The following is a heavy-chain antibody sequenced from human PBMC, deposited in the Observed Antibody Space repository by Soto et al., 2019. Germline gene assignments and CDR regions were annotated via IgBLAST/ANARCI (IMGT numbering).Heavy chain of an antibody. V-gene: IGHV6-1*01. D-gene: IGHD7-27*01. CDR1: GDSVSSNSAA. Sequence: SQTLSLTCAISGDSVSSNSAAWNWIRQSPSRGLEWLGRTYYRSKWYNDYAVSVKSRITINPDTSKNQFSLQLNSVTPEDTAGYYCARDSLGLGTLRGVGAFDIWGQGTMVNV. J-gene: IGHJ3*02. CDR2: TYYRSKWYN. CDR3: ARDSLGLGTLRGVGAFDI.